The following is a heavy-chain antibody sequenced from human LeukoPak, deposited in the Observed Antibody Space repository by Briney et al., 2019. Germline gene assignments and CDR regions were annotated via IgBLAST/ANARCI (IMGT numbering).Heavy chain of an antibody. D-gene: IGHD6-13*01. V-gene: IGHV1-69*13. Sequence: SVKVSCKASGGTFSSYAISWVRQAPGQGLEWMGGIIPIFGTANYAQKFQGRVTITADESTSTAYMELSSLRSEDTAVYYCARGLGGSSSGEIYNWFDPWGQGTLVTVSS. CDR3: ARGLGGSSSGEIYNWFDP. J-gene: IGHJ5*02. CDR1: GGTFSSYA. CDR2: IIPIFGTA.